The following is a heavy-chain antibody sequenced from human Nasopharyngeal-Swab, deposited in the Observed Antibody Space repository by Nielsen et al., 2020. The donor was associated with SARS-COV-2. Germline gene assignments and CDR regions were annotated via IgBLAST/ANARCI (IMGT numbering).Heavy chain of an antibody. CDR2: ISYDGSNK. J-gene: IGHJ6*02. CDR3: SRDKDYVDIVATIHSPIYYYYRMDV. Sequence: WIRQPPGKGLEWVAVISYDGSNKYYAESVKGRFTIYRDNSKNTLYLQMNSLRAEDTAVYYCSRDKDYVDIVATIHSPIYYYYRMDVWGQGTTVTVSS. D-gene: IGHD5-12*01. V-gene: IGHV3-30-3*01.